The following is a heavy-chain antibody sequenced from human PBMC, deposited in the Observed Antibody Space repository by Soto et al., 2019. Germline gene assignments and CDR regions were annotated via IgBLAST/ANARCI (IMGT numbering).Heavy chain of an antibody. CDR1: GGTFSSYA. V-gene: IGHV1-69*13. J-gene: IGHJ6*02. Sequence: SVKVSCKASGGTFSSYAISWVRHAPGQGLEWMGGIIPIFGTANYAQKFQGRVTITADESTSTAYMELSSLRSEDTAVYYCARLTHYYYYGMDVWGQGTTVTVSS. CDR2: IIPIFGTA. CDR3: ARLTHYYYYGMDV.